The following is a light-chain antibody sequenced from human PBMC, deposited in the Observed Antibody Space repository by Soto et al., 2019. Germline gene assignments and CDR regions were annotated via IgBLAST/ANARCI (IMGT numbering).Light chain of an antibody. CDR2: WAS. J-gene: IGKJ4*01. Sequence: DIVMTQSPDSLAVSLGERATINCKSSQSVLYRSNNENYLAWFQQKPGQPPKLLIYWASTREYGVPDRFSGSGSGTDFTLTISSLQAEDVAVYYCQQYYATPLTFGGGTQVEIK. V-gene: IGKV4-1*01. CDR1: QSVLYRSNNENY. CDR3: QQYYATPLT.